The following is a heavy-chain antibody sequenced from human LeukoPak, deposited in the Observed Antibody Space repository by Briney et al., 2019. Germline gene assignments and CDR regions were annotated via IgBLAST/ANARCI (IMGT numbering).Heavy chain of an antibody. CDR1: GGSISSSSYY. Sequence: SETLSLTCTVSGGSISSSSYYWGWIRQPPGKGLEWIGSIYYSGSTNYNPSLKSRVTISVDTSKNQFSLKLSSVTAADTAVYYCARIYSNYRGFYYYYYYMDVWGKGTTVTVSS. CDR2: IYYSGST. CDR3: ARIYSNYRGFYYYYYYMDV. V-gene: IGHV4-39*07. D-gene: IGHD4-11*01. J-gene: IGHJ6*03.